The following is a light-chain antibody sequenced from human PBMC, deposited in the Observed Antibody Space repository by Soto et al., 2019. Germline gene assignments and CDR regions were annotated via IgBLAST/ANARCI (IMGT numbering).Light chain of an antibody. V-gene: IGKV2-28*01. CDR1: QSLLYNNTYND. CDR3: GQAFQSHT. J-gene: IGKJ5*01. Sequence: EIVVNQSPVTLPVTXGDPASISWRFSQSLLYNNTYNDLDWYVQKTGQSPQLLIYFGSTRAPGVPDRFSGSGSGTDFTLKINRVEADEVGTCKCGQAFQSHTSAEGTRPEIK. CDR2: FGS.